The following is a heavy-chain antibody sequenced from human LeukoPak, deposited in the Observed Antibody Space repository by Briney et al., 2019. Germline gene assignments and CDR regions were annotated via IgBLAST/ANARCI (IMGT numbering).Heavy chain of an antibody. V-gene: IGHV3-9*01. CDR2: ISWNSGSI. D-gene: IGHD3-3*01. J-gene: IGHJ4*02. CDR1: GFTFDDYA. CDR3: AKAYYDFWSGYSWPGYFDY. Sequence: GGSLRLSCAASGFTFDDYAMHWVRQAPGKGLEWVSGISWNSGSIGYADSVKGRFTISRDNAKNSLYLQMNSLSAEDTALYYCAKAYYDFWSGYSWPGYFDYWGQGTLVTVSS.